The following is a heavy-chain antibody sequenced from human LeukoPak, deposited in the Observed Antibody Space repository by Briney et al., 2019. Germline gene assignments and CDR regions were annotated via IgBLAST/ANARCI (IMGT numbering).Heavy chain of an antibody. V-gene: IGHV4-39*01. D-gene: IGHD6-19*01. CDR3: ARIETYSSGWYDAFFDY. J-gene: IGHJ4*02. Sequence: SETLSLTCTVSGGSISSSTFYWGWIRQPPGKGLEWIGNIYYSGSTYYNPSLKSRVTISVDTSKNQFSLKLSSVTAADTAVYYCARIETYSSGWYDAFFDYWGQGTLVTVSS. CDR2: IYYSGST. CDR1: GGSISSSTFY.